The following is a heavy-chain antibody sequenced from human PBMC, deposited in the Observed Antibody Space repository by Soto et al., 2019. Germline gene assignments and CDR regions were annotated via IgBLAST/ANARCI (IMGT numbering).Heavy chain of an antibody. CDR3: AKGRGVTYNLFDS. J-gene: IGHJ5*01. CDR2: ISSTGGTT. V-gene: IGHV3-23*01. D-gene: IGHD2-21*02. Sequence: GGSLRLSCAASGFTFSNFAVSWVRQAPGKGLDYVSTISSTGGTTYYADSVKGRFTISRDNSKNTLYLQMNSLRAEDTAVYYCAKGRGVTYNLFDSWGQGILVTVSS. CDR1: GFTFSNFA.